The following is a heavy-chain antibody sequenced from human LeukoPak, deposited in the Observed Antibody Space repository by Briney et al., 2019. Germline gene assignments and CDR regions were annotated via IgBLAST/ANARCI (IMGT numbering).Heavy chain of an antibody. J-gene: IGHJ4*02. Sequence: GASLQISCNGSGYHFTSYWIGRVRPVPGKGLEWMGIIYPGDSDTRYSPSFKGQVTISADKSISTAYLQWSSLKASDTARYYCARHDIRRAKVPFCHLGQGTLVTVSS. CDR1: GYHFTSYW. CDR3: ARHDIRRAKVPFCH. CDR2: IYPGDSDT. V-gene: IGHV5-51*01. D-gene: IGHD3-10*01.